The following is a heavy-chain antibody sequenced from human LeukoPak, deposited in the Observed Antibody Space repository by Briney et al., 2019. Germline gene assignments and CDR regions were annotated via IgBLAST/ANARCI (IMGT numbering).Heavy chain of an antibody. J-gene: IGHJ4*02. Sequence: RLGESLRISCKGSGYSFSSYWISWVRQMPGKGLEWMGRINPSDSYINYSPSFHGHVTVSADKSISTAYLQWISLKASDTAMYYCATQRGAYGSFDYWGQGALVTVSS. V-gene: IGHV5-10-1*01. CDR3: ATQRGAYGSFDY. CDR2: INPSDSYI. D-gene: IGHD3-10*01. CDR1: GYSFSSYW.